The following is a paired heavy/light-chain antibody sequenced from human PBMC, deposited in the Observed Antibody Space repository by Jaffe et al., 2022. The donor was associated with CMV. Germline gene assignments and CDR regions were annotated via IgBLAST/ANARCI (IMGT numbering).Heavy chain of an antibody. CDR1: GFTFGDYA. CDR2: IRSRAYGGTT. CDR3: VRGTKPRFFDYYGMDV. J-gene: IGHJ6*02. D-gene: IGHD3-16*01. V-gene: IGHV3-49*05. Sequence: EVQVVESGGDLEKPGRSLRLSCTGSGFTFGDYAMVWFRQTPGKGLEWVSLIRSRAYGGTTEYAASVRGRFTISRDDAKNLVYLQMDGLITEDTAVYYCVRGTKPRFFDYYGMDVWGQGTTVTVSS.
Light chain of an antibody. CDR1: QGVSNH. Sequence: DIQMTQSPSSLSASVGDRVTITCRAGQGVSNHLAWFQQKAGKAPKALIYAASTLYSGVPSKFSASGYGTDFTLTITSLQPEDFATYYCEQYHIYPWTFGQGTKVELK. CDR3: EQYHIYPWT. CDR2: AAS. V-gene: IGKV1-16*02. J-gene: IGKJ1*01.